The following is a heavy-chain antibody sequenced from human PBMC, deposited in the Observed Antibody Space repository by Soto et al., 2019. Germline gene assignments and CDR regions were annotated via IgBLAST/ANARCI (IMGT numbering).Heavy chain of an antibody. CDR3: ARGSVICSGGRCFFWFDP. CDR1: GGSISSYY. CDR2: IYYSGST. Sequence: SETLSLTCTVSGGSISSYYWSWIRQPPGKGLEWIGYIYYSGSTNYNPSLKSRVTISVDTSKNQFSLKLSSVTAADTAVYYCARGSVICSGGRCFFWFDPWGQGTLVTVSS. V-gene: IGHV4-59*01. J-gene: IGHJ5*02. D-gene: IGHD2-15*01.